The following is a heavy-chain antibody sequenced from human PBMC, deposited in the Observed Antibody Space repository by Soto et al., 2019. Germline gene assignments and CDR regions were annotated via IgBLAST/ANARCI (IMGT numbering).Heavy chain of an antibody. CDR1: GFTFSYNW. Sequence: EVQLVESGGGSVQPGGYLRLSCAASGFTFSYNWMSWVRQAPGMGLEWVANKNQDGSQTYYVDSVRGRFTVYRDNAINSLYLHMNGLRAEDTAVYYCARSAEIGTVDYWGQGTVVTVSS. V-gene: IGHV3-7*03. D-gene: IGHD1-1*01. CDR3: ARSAEIGTVDY. CDR2: KNQDGSQT. J-gene: IGHJ4*02.